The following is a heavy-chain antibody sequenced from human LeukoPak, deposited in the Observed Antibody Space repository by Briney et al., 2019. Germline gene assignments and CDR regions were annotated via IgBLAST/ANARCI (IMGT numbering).Heavy chain of an antibody. CDR2: IRYDGSNK. Sequence: GGSLRLSCAASGLTFSSYGMHWVRQAPGKGLEWVAFIRYDGSNKYYADSVKGRFTISRDNSKNTLYLQMNSLRAEDTAVYYCAKDFGKGYYFDYWGQGTLVTVSS. CDR3: AKDFGKGYYFDY. J-gene: IGHJ4*02. CDR1: GLTFSSYG. V-gene: IGHV3-30*02. D-gene: IGHD3-3*01.